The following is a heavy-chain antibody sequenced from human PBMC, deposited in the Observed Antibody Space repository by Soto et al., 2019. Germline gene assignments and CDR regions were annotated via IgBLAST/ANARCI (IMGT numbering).Heavy chain of an antibody. J-gene: IGHJ4*02. CDR3: ARGLTYSSSPRVLLN. Sequence: PSETLSLTCTVSGASMNDYYGSWIRQSPGKGLERIGYIYYSGSTYYNPSLKSRVTISVDTSKNQFSLKLSSVTAADTAVYYCARGLTYSSSPRVLLNWGQGTLVTVSS. V-gene: IGHV4-59*12. CDR2: IYYSGST. CDR1: GASMNDYY. D-gene: IGHD6-6*01.